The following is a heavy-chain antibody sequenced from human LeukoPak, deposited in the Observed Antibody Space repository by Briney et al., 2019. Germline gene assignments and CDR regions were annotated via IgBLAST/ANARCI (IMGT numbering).Heavy chain of an antibody. CDR1: GYTFTGYY. J-gene: IGHJ3*02. CDR3: ARSHLGSSGPGDI. D-gene: IGHD6-25*01. V-gene: IGHV1-2*02. CDR2: INPNSGGT. Sequence: ASVKVSCKASGYTFTGYYMHWVRQAPGQGLEWMGWINPNSGGTNYAQKFQGRVTMTRDTSISTAYMELSRLRSDDTAVYYCARSHLGSSGPGDIWGQGTMVTVSS.